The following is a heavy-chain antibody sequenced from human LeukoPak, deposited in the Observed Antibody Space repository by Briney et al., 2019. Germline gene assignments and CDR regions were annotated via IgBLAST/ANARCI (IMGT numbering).Heavy chain of an antibody. CDR2: FSYSGST. V-gene: IGHV4-59*02. CDR3: ARGPLDSGYTYFDY. D-gene: IGHD5-12*01. CDR1: GASVSSYY. Sequence: SETLSLTCTVSGASVSSYYWSWIRQPPGKGPEWIGYFSYSGSTNYNPSLKSRVSISVDTSKNQFSLNLSSVTAADTAVYYCARGPLDSGYTYFDYWGQGTLVSVAS. J-gene: IGHJ4*02.